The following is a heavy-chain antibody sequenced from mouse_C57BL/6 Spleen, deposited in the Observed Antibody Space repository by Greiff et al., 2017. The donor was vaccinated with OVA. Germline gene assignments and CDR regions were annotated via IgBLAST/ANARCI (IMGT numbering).Heavy chain of an antibody. J-gene: IGHJ4*01. Sequence: EVQLQQSGAELVRPGASVKLSCTASGFNIKDYYMHWVKQRPEQGLEWIGRLDPEDGDTEYAPKFQGKATMTADPSSNPAYLQLSSLTSEDTAVYYCTTTVVATRDYWGQGTSVTVSS. V-gene: IGHV14-1*01. D-gene: IGHD1-1*01. CDR2: LDPEDGDT. CDR1: GFNIKDYY. CDR3: TTTVVATRDY.